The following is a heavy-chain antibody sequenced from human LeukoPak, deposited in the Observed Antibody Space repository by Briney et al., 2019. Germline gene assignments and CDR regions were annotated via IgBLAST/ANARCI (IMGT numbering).Heavy chain of an antibody. V-gene: IGHV7-4-1*02. Sequence: ASVKVSCKASGYTFTSYAMNWVRQAPGQGLEWMGWINTNTGNPTYAQGFTGRFVFSLDTSVSTAYLQWSSLKASDTAMYYCARLVTEMATIYSSRNYYYYMDVWGKGTTVTISS. CDR3: ARLVTEMATIYSSRNYYYYMDV. CDR1: GYTFTSYA. D-gene: IGHD5-24*01. CDR2: INTNTGNP. J-gene: IGHJ6*03.